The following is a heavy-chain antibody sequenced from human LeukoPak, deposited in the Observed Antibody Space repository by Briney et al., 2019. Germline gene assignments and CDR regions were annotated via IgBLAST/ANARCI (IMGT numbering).Heavy chain of an antibody. CDR1: GGSISSSSYY. CDR3: ARRTGIQLWQGRAFDF. D-gene: IGHD5-18*01. CDR2: IYYSGST. Sequence: SETLSLTCTVSGGSISSSSYYWGWIRQPPGKGLEWIGSIYYSGSTYYNPSLKSQVSISVDTSKNQFSLKLTSVTAADTAVYYCARRTGIQLWQGRAFDFWGQGTMVTVSS. J-gene: IGHJ3*01. V-gene: IGHV4-39*01.